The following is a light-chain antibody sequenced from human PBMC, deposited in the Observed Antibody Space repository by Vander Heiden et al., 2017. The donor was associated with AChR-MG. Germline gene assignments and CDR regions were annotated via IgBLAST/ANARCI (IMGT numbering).Light chain of an antibody. CDR2: AAS. CDR1: QSIGTY. CDR3: QQSYNMPYT. J-gene: IGKJ2*01. Sequence: EIQMARSPSPLSASVGDRLTIACRAGQSIGTYLNWYDQNPGNAPKLLFFAASTLFSGVPSRFSGSGSGTDFTLTISSLQPEDFATFHYQQSYNMPYTFGQGTRLAIK. V-gene: IGKV1-39*01.